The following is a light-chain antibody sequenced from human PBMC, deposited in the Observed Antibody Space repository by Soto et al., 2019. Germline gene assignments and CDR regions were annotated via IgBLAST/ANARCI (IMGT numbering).Light chain of an antibody. V-gene: IGLV2-14*01. CDR1: RSDIGSYNY. Sequence: QSVLTQPASVSGSPGQSITISCSGTRSDIGSYNYVAWYQQLPGKTPKILIDGVSNRPSGVSSRCSGSKSGNTASLTISGLLAEDEADYYCISYTGSSTSYVFGSGTKLTVL. J-gene: IGLJ1*01. CDR3: ISYTGSSTSYV. CDR2: GVS.